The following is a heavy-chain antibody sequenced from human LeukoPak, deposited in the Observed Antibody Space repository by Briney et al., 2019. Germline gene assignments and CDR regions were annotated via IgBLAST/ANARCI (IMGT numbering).Heavy chain of an antibody. CDR2: ISSSSSYI. V-gene: IGHV3-21*01. CDR1: GFTFSSYS. J-gene: IGHJ4*02. D-gene: IGHD6-19*01. CDR3: ARDPPYSSGWYLAQYFDY. Sequence: GGSLRLSCAASGFTFSSYSMNWVRQAPGKGLEWVSSISSSSSYIYYADSVKGRFTISRDNAKNSLHLQMNSLRAEDTAVYYCARDPPYSSGWYLAQYFDYWGQGTLVTVSS.